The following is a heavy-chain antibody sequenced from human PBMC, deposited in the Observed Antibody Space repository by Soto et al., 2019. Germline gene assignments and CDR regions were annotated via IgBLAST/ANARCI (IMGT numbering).Heavy chain of an antibody. V-gene: IGHV3-21*01. CDR3: ARDTWDVVVPAAIPVRFDP. Sequence: GGSLRLSCAASVFTFSSYSMNWVRQAPGKGLEWVSSISSSSSYIYYADSVKGRFTISRDNAKNSLYLQMNSLRAEDTAVYYCARDTWDVVVPAAIPVRFDPWGQGTPVTVSS. D-gene: IGHD2-2*02. J-gene: IGHJ5*02. CDR1: VFTFSSYS. CDR2: ISSSSSYI.